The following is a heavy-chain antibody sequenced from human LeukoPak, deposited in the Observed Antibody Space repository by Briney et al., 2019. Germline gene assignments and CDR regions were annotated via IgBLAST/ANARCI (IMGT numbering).Heavy chain of an antibody. V-gene: IGHV4-61*08. D-gene: IGHD5-24*01. CDR2: IYYSGST. CDR3: ARDGYNSIVDH. CDR1: GGAVSSDGNY. J-gene: IGHJ4*02. Sequence: SETLSLTCTVSGGAVSSDGNYWSWLRQRPGKGLEWVRSIYYSGSTNYNPSLNNRVTISEDTSKTPFSLKQSSVTAADTAVYNCARDGYNSIVDHWGRGTLVTVTS.